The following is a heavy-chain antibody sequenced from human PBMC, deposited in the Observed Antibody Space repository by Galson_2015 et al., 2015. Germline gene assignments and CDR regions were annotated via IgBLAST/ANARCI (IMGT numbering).Heavy chain of an antibody. Sequence: SLRLSCAASGFTFRSYAMSWVRQAPGKGLEWVSSISGSGSSTYYADSAKGRFTISRDNSKNTLYLQMNSLRGEDTAVYYCAKAEYSGGWGDYFHYWGQGTLVTVSS. V-gene: IGHV3-23*01. J-gene: IGHJ4*02. CDR3: AKAEYSGGWGDYFHY. CDR2: ISGSGSST. CDR1: GFTFRSYA. D-gene: IGHD6-19*01.